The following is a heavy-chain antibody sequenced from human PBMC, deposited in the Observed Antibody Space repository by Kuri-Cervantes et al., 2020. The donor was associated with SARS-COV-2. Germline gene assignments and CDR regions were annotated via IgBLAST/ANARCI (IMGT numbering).Heavy chain of an antibody. Sequence: ASGKVSCEPSGYTFTGYYMHSVRQAPGQGLEWMGWNNPNSGGTNYAQKFQGWVTMTMDTSISTAYMELSRLRSDDTAVYYCARDLDSSGYGYYYYGMDVWGQGTTVTVSS. CDR2: NNPNSGGT. D-gene: IGHD3-22*01. CDR3: ARDLDSSGYGYYYYGMDV. CDR1: GYTFTGYY. V-gene: IGHV1-2*04. J-gene: IGHJ6*02.